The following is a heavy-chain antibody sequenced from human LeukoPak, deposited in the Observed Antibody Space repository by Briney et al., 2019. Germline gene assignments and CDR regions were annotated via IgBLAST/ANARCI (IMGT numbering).Heavy chain of an antibody. D-gene: IGHD6-13*01. CDR3: ARDRGAAAGPFDY. V-gene: IGHV3-33*01. CDR2: IWYDGSNK. J-gene: IGHJ4*02. CDR1: GFTFSRYG. Sequence: GGSLRLSCAASGFTFSRYGMHWVRQAPGKGLEWVAVIWYDGSNKYYADSVKGRFTISRDNSKNTLCLQMNSLRAEDTAVYYCARDRGAAAGPFDYWGQGTLVTVSS.